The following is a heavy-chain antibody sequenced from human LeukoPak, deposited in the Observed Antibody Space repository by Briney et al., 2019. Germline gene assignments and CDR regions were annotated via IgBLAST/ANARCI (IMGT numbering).Heavy chain of an antibody. Sequence: GGSLRLSCAASGFTVSSNYMSWVRQAPGKGLEWVANMNQDGSEKDYVDSVKGRFTITRDNARKSLYLQMSSLRVEDTAVYYCATYSHWVAGDVWGQGTTVTVSS. CDR2: MNQDGSEK. V-gene: IGHV3-7*01. CDR3: ATYSHWVAGDV. D-gene: IGHD3-16*01. CDR1: GFTVSSNY. J-gene: IGHJ6*02.